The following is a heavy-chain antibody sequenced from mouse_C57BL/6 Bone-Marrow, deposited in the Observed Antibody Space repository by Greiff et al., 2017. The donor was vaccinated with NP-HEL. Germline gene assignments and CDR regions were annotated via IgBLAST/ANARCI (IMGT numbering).Heavy chain of an antibody. D-gene: IGHD2-3*01. CDR3: ARMGGKGAMDY. CDR1: GYSITSGYD. V-gene: IGHV3-1*01. J-gene: IGHJ4*01. Sequence: DVQLQESGPGMVKPSQSLSLTCTVTGYSITSGYDWHWIRHFPGNKLEWMGYISYSGSTNYNPSLKSRISITHDTSKNHFFLKLNSVTTEDTATYYCARMGGKGAMDYWGQGTSVTVSS. CDR2: ISYSGST.